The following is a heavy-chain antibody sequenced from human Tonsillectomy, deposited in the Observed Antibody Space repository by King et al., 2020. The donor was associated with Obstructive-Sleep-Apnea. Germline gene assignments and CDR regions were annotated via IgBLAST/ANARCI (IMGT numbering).Heavy chain of an antibody. CDR1: GFSFSSYS. CDR3: AREYTRGAFDI. CDR2: ISSSSSYM. V-gene: IGHV3-21*01. J-gene: IGHJ3*02. D-gene: IGHD5-18*01. Sequence: VQLVESGGGLVKPGGSLRLSCAASGFSFSSYSMNWVRQAPGKGLEWGSSISSSSSYMYYADSVKGRFTISRDNAKNSVYLQMNSLRAEDTAVYYCAREYTRGAFDIWGQGTMVTVSS.